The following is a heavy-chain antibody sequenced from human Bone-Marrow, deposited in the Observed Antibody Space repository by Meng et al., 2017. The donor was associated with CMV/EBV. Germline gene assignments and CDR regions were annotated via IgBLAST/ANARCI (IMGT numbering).Heavy chain of an antibody. D-gene: IGHD6-19*01. CDR1: EFTFEDHA. V-gene: IGHV3-9*01. CDR3: AKDTDSSGWYVLFDL. CDR2: INYNSDNI. Sequence: SLKISCEAFEFTFEDHAMHWVRQAPGKGLEWVSGINYNSDNIQYADSVKGRFTISRDNAKNSLYLQMDSLRAEDTALYYCAKDTDSSGWYVLFDLWGQGTQVTVSS. J-gene: IGHJ4*02.